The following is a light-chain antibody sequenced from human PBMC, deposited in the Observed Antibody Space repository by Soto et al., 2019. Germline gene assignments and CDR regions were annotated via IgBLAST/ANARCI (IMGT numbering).Light chain of an antibody. CDR1: QSVSSN. Sequence: EIVMTQSPATLSVSPGERATLSCRASQSVSSNLAWYQQKPGQAPRLLIYGASTRATGIPARFNGSGSGTEFTLTISSLQSEDFAVYYCQQYGSSLTFGGGTKVDIK. V-gene: IGKV3-15*01. J-gene: IGKJ4*01. CDR3: QQYGSSLT. CDR2: GAS.